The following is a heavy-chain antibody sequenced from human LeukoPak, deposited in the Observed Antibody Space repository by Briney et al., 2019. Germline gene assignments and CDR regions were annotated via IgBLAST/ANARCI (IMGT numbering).Heavy chain of an antibody. Sequence: ASVKVSCKASGYTFTSYGISWVRQAPGQGLEWMGWISAYNGNTNYAQKLQGRVTMTTDTSTSTAYMELSSLRSEDTAVYYCARALYDSSGYYHYFFDYWGQGTLVTVSS. J-gene: IGHJ4*02. CDR2: ISAYNGNT. CDR1: GYTFTSYG. D-gene: IGHD3-22*01. V-gene: IGHV1-18*01. CDR3: ARALYDSSGYYHYFFDY.